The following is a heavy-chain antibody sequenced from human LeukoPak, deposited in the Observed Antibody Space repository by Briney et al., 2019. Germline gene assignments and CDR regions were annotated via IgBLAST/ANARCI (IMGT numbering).Heavy chain of an antibody. CDR3: ARGVGGSSYAFDI. V-gene: IGHV1-69*05. D-gene: IGHD6-6*01. J-gene: IGHJ3*02. CDR2: IIPIFGTA. Sequence: SVKVSCKASGGTFSSYAISWVRQAPGQGLEWMGGIIPIFGTANYAQKFRGRVTITTDESTSTAYMELSSLRSEDTAVYYCARGVGGSSYAFDIWGQGTMVTVSS. CDR1: GGTFSSYA.